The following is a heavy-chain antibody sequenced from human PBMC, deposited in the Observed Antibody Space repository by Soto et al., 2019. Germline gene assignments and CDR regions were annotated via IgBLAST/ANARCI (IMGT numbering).Heavy chain of an antibody. J-gene: IGHJ6*02. Sequence: QVQLVQSGAEVKKPGASVKVSCKASGYTFTSHYMHWVRQAPGQGLEWMGIINPSGGSTRYAQKFQGRVTMNRDTSTSTVYMELSSLRSEDTAVYYCARDLGWELPPIYCYCGMDVWGQGTTVTVSS. CDR1: GYTFTSHY. D-gene: IGHD1-26*01. CDR2: INPSGGST. V-gene: IGHV1-46*01. CDR3: ARDLGWELPPIYCYCGMDV.